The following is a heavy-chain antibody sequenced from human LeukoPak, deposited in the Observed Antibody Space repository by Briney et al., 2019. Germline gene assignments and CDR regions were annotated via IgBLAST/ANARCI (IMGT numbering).Heavy chain of an antibody. J-gene: IGHJ5*02. CDR2: INISGTNT. V-gene: IGHV3-11*01. CDR3: ATDGAGFDT. CDR1: GLTFSDYY. Sequence: GGSLRLYCAASGLTFSDYYMSWIRQAPGKGLEWLSYINISGTNTHYADSVKGRFTISRDNAKKSLYLEMTNLRAEDTAVYYCATDGAGFDTWGQGVLVTVSS.